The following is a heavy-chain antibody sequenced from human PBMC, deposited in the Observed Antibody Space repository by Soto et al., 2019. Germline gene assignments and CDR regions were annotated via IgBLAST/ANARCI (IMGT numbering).Heavy chain of an antibody. J-gene: IGHJ6*02. CDR3: STQGFGILHGLVDV. CDR2: ISNSGFI. D-gene: IGHD3-10*01. CDR1: GCSFSFISTHY. V-gene: IGHV4-4*09. Sequence: SDTRSLTCTFSGCSFSFISTHYCSWFRQPPGKGLEWIGYISNSGFISYNPSLKSRLIISVDTSQNQVSLKLASVTAADTAVYYCSTQGFGILHGLVDVWGQGTTVT.